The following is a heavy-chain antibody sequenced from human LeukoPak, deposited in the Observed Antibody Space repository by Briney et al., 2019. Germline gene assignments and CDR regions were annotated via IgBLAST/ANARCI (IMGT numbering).Heavy chain of an antibody. CDR3: ARDVGEYCSSTNCYASHY. D-gene: IGHD2-2*01. Sequence: ASVKVSCKASGYTFTSYDINWVRQATGQGLEWMGWMNPNSGNTGYAQKFQGRVTMTRNTSISTAYMKLSSLRSEDTAVYYCARDVGEYCSSTNCYASHYWGQGTLVTVSS. CDR2: MNPNSGNT. J-gene: IGHJ4*02. V-gene: IGHV1-8*01. CDR1: GYTFTSYD.